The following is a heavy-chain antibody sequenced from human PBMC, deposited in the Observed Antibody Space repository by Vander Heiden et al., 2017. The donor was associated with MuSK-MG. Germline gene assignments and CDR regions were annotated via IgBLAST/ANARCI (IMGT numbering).Heavy chain of an antibody. CDR2: IYPADSDT. J-gene: IGHJ5*02. Sequence: EVQLVQSGAEVKKPGESLKISCKGSGYSFTNYWIAWVRQMPGKGLEWMGIIYPADSDTRYHPSVQGQVTISADRSISTAYLQWSRLKASDIAMYYCARSPGGTTYHNWFDPWGQGTLVTVSS. D-gene: IGHD3-16*01. V-gene: IGHV5-51*01. CDR3: ARSPGGTTYHNWFDP. CDR1: GYSFTNYW.